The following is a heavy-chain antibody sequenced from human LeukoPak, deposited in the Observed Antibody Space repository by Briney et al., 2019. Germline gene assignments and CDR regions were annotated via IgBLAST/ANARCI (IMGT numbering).Heavy chain of an antibody. Sequence: GGSLRLSCAASGFTFSSYSMNWVRQAPGKGLEWVSSISSSSSYIYYADSVEGRFTISRDNAKNSLYLQMNSLRAEDTAVYYCARGSSSWYYFDYWGQGTLVTVSS. V-gene: IGHV3-21*01. D-gene: IGHD6-13*01. CDR3: ARGSSSWYYFDY. CDR2: ISSSSSYI. J-gene: IGHJ4*02. CDR1: GFTFSSYS.